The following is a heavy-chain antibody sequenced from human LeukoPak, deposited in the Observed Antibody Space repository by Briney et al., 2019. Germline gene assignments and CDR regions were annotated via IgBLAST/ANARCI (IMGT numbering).Heavy chain of an antibody. Sequence: PGGYLRLSSAASAFTFSDSWMHWVRQVPGMGPEWLSRTCKDGTDTVYAAPARGPVTASTYNAKHTVYLELTNLSPNDTSVCSCARGGYSGAYYRFSWGRGTLVTVAS. CDR1: AFTFSDSW. CDR3: ARGGYSGAYYRFS. V-gene: IGHV3-74*01. D-gene: IGHD6-19*01. J-gene: IGHJ4*02. CDR2: TCKDGTDT.